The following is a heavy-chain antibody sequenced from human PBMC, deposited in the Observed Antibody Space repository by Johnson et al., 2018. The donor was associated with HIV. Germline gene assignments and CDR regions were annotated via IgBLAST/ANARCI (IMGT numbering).Heavy chain of an antibody. J-gene: IGHJ3*02. D-gene: IGHD3-22*01. V-gene: IGHV3-23*04. CDR3: ARDHIRGYDSPNDAFDI. CDR2: ISGSGGST. Sequence: VQLVESGGVLVQPGGSLRLSCAASGFTFSSYAMSWVRQAPGKGLEWVAAISGSGGSTYYADSVKGRFTISRDNSKNTLYLQMNSLRAEDTAVYYCARDHIRGYDSPNDAFDIWGQGTMVTVSS. CDR1: GFTFSSYA.